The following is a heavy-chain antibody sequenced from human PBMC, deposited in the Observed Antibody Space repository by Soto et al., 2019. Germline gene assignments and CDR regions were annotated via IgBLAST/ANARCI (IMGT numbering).Heavy chain of an antibody. CDR3: ARDPPKQKWFGDLSTYNWFDP. D-gene: IGHD3-10*01. J-gene: IGHJ5*02. CDR2: IKQDGSEK. V-gene: IGHV3-7*04. CDR1: GFTFSSYW. Sequence: GGSLRLSCAASGFTFSSYWMSWVRQAPGKGLEWVANIKQDGSEKYYVDSVKGRFTISRDNAKNSLYLQMNSLRAEDTAVYYCARDPPKQKWFGDLSTYNWFDPWGQGT.